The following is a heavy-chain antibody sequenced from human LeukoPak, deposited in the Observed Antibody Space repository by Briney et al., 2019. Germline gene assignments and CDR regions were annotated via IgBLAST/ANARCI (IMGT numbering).Heavy chain of an antibody. J-gene: IGHJ3*02. V-gene: IGHV3-48*03. CDR1: GFSISNYE. D-gene: IGHD3-22*01. Sequence: GGSLRLSCAASGFSISNYEMNWVRQAPGKGLEWVSYISSSGSTKYYADSVKGRFTISRDNAKNSLYLQMNSLRAEDTAVYYCARGNYYENSGYWVLSAFDIWGQGTMVTVSS. CDR2: ISSSGSTK. CDR3: ARGNYYENSGYWVLSAFDI.